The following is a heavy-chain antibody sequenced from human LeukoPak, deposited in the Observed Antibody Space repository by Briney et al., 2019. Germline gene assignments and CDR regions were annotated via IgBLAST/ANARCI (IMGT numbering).Heavy chain of an antibody. CDR1: GGSFSGYY. J-gene: IGHJ5*02. D-gene: IGHD3-10*01. CDR2: INHSGST. Sequence: SETLSLTCAVNGGSFSGYYWSWIRQPPGKGLEWIGEINHSGSTNYNPSLKSRVTISVDTSKNQFSLKLSSVTAADTAVYYCASSYYYGNWFDPWGQGTLVTVSS. V-gene: IGHV4-34*01. CDR3: ASSYYYGNWFDP.